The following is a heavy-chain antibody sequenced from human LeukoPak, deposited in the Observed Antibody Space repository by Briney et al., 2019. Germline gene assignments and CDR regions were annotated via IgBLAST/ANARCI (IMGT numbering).Heavy chain of an antibody. J-gene: IGHJ5*02. CDR1: GYTFTGYS. V-gene: IGHV1-2*02. CDR2: INPNGGGT. CDR3: ARGLYSNQLHWFDP. Sequence: ASVKVSCKASGYTFTGYSMHWVRQAPGQGLEWLGWINPNGGGTKYAQKFQGRVTMTRDTSISTAYMELSGLRSDDTAVYRCARGLYSNQLHWFDPWGQGTLVTVSS. D-gene: IGHD4-11*01.